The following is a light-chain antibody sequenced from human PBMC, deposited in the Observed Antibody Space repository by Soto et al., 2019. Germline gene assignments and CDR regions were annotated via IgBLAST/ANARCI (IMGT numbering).Light chain of an antibody. CDR1: HSVSSTY. J-gene: IGKJ2*01. V-gene: IGKV3-20*01. CDR3: QQYCSSPPYT. Sequence: EIVLTQSPGTLSLSPGERAALSCRASHSVSSTYLAWYQQKPGQAPRLLIYGASSRATGIPDRFSGSGSGTDFTLTTSRLEPEDFSVYYCQQYCSSPPYTFGQGTKLEIK. CDR2: GAS.